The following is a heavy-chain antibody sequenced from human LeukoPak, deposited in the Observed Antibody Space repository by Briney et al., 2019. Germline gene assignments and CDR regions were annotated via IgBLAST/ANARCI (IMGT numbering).Heavy chain of an antibody. J-gene: IGHJ4*02. Sequence: GGSLRLSCAASGFTFSTYEMNWVRQAPGKGLEWISYISSGGSTIYYADSVKGRFTISRDNAKKSLYLQMNSLRAEDTAVYFCARTLGGYNYGPYDSWGQGTLVSVSS. D-gene: IGHD5-18*01. CDR2: ISSGGSTI. CDR1: GFTFSTYE. CDR3: ARTLGGYNYGPYDS. V-gene: IGHV3-48*03.